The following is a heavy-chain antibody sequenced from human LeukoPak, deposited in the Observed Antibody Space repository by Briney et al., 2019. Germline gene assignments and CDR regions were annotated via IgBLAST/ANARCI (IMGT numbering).Heavy chain of an antibody. CDR2: ISAYNGNT. V-gene: IGHV1-18*01. J-gene: IGHJ6*03. CDR3: ARLWSGYYNYYYYMDV. Sequence: GASVKVSCKASGYTFTSYGISWVRQAPGQGLEWMGWISAYNGNTNYAQKLQGRVTMTTDTSTSAAYMELRSLRSDDTAVYYCARLWSGYYNYYYYMDVWGKGTTVTVSS. D-gene: IGHD3-3*01. CDR1: GYTFTSYG.